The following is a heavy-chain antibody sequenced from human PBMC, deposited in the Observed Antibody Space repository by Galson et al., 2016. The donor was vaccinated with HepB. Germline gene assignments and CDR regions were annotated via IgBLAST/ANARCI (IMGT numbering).Heavy chain of an antibody. CDR1: GFTLSSYW. CDR2: IKQDGSEE. Sequence: SLRLSCEASGFTLSSYWMSWVRQAPGKGLEWVANIKQDGSEEYYVDSVKGRFTISRDNAKNSLYLQMNSLRAEDTAVYYCARRRGSGSHDYWGQGTLVTVSS. CDR3: ARRRGSGSHDY. V-gene: IGHV3-7*05. J-gene: IGHJ4*02. D-gene: IGHD3-10*01.